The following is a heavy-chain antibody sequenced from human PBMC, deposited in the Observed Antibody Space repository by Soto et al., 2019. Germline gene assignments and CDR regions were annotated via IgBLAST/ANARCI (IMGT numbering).Heavy chain of an antibody. CDR1: GFTFSDHY. CDR2: TRNKANSYTT. V-gene: IGHV3-72*01. D-gene: IGHD3-3*01. Sequence: GGSLRLSCAASGFTFSDHYMDWVRQAPGKGLEWVGRTRNKANSYTTEYAASVKGRVTISRDDSKNSLYLQMNSLKTEDTAVYYCASERGYDFWSAYSHRAYYFDYWGPGTLVTVSS. J-gene: IGHJ4*02. CDR3: ASERGYDFWSAYSHRAYYFDY.